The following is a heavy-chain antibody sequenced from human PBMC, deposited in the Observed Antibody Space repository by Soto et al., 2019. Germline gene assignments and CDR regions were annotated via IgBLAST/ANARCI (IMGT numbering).Heavy chain of an antibody. CDR2: IWYDGSNK. CDR1: GFTFSSYG. V-gene: IGHV3-33*01. D-gene: IGHD2-21*01. CDR3: AGDRIEYFDY. Sequence: QVQLVESGGGVVQPGRSLRLSCAASGFTFSSYGMHWVRQAPGKGLEWVAVIWYDGSNKYYADSVKGRFTISRDNSKNTLDLQMNSLSAEDTAVYYCAGDRIEYFDYWGQGNLVTVSS. J-gene: IGHJ4*02.